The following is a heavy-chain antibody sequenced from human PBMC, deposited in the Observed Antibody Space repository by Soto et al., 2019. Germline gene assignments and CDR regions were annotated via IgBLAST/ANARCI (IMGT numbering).Heavy chain of an antibody. CDR2: INAGNGNT. CDR3: ACGGSAYYDFWSGYPTYYYYYYGMDV. J-gene: IGHJ6*02. Sequence: ASVKVSCKASGYTFTSYAMHWVRQAPGQRLEWMGWINAGNGNTKYSQKFQGRVTITRDTSASTAYMELSSLRSEDTAVYYCACGGSAYYDFWSGYPTYYYYYYGMDVWGQGTTVTGS. V-gene: IGHV1-3*01. D-gene: IGHD3-3*01. CDR1: GYTFTSYA.